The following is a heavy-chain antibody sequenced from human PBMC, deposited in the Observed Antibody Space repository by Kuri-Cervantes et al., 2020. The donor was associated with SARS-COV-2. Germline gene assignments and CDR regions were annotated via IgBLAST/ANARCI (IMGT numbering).Heavy chain of an antibody. CDR1: GFTFSSYG. CDR3: ARGDFWNGYYNWYFDL. CDR2: ISYDGSNK. V-gene: IGHV3-30*03. J-gene: IGHJ2*01. Sequence: GESLKISCAASGFTFSSYGMHWVRQAPGKGLEWVAVISYDGSNKYYADSVKGRFTISRDNSKNTLYLQMNSLRVEDTAVYYCARGDFWNGYYNWYFDLWGRGTLVTVSS. D-gene: IGHD3-3*01.